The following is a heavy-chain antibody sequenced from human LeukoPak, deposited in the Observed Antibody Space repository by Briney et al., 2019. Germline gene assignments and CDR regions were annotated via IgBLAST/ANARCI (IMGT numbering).Heavy chain of an antibody. CDR2: IKQDGSEK. J-gene: IGHJ6*03. D-gene: IGHD5-12*01. Sequence: GGSLRLSCAASGFTFSSYWMSWVRQAPGKGLEWVANIKQDGSEKYYVDSVKGRFTISRDNAKNSLYLQMNSLRAEDTALYYCAKDHSATSYYMDVWGKGTTVTVSS. CDR3: AKDHSATSYYMDV. V-gene: IGHV3-7*03. CDR1: GFTFSSYW.